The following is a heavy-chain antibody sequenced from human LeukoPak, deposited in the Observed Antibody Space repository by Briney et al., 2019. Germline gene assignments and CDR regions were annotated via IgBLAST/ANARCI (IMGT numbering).Heavy chain of an antibody. J-gene: IGHJ4*02. CDR2: IYYSGST. Sequence: SETLSLTCTVSGGSISSSSYYWGWIRQPPGKGLEWIGSIYYSGSTYYNPSLESRVTISVDTSKNQFSLKLSSVTAADTAVYYCARLLGDFWSGYQTIRYYFDYWGQGTLVTVSS. V-gene: IGHV4-39*01. D-gene: IGHD3-3*01. CDR3: ARLLGDFWSGYQTIRYYFDY. CDR1: GGSISSSSYY.